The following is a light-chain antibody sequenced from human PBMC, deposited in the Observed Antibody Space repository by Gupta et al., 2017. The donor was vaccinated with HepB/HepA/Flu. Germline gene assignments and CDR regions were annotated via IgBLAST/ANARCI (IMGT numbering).Light chain of an antibody. V-gene: IGKV2D-29*01. CDR3: SQMIQHAIT. Sequence: DIVMTKTPLSLSVTPGQPASISCQSSQGLLHRDGKTYLYWYRHKPGQPPQLLIYEVSNRVCGVPDRFRGSGSGTDFTLKISLGDADDVVVYYCSQMIQHAITFGGGTKVEIK. J-gene: IGKJ4*01. CDR1: QGLLHRDGKTY. CDR2: EVS.